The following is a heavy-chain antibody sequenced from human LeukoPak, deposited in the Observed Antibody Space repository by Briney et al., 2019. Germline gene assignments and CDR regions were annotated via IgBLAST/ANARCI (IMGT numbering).Heavy chain of an antibody. D-gene: IGHD2-15*01. Sequence: GTLRLSCAASGFTFSSYGMSWVRQAPGKGLEWVSAISGSGGSTYYADSVKGRFTISRDNSKNTLYLQMNSLRAEDTAVYYCAKDLYCSGGSCETDAFDIWGQGTMVTVSS. CDR1: GFTFSSYG. CDR2: ISGSGGST. CDR3: AKDLYCSGGSCETDAFDI. V-gene: IGHV3-23*01. J-gene: IGHJ3*02.